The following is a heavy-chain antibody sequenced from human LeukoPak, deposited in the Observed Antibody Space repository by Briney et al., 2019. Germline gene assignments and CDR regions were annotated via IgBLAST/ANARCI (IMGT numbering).Heavy chain of an antibody. J-gene: IGHJ4*02. CDR3: ARVAEAAAFDS. D-gene: IGHD6-25*01. CDR1: GFTFDDYA. CDR2: ISWNSGSI. V-gene: IGHV3-9*01. Sequence: GRSLRLSCAASGFTFDDYAMHWVRQAPGKGLEWVSGISWNSGSIGYADSVKGRFTISRDNAKNSLYLQMNSLKPEDTAVYYCARVAEAAAFDSWGQGTLVTVSS.